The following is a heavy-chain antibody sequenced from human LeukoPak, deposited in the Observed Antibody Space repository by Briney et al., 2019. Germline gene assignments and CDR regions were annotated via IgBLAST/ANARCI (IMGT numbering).Heavy chain of an antibody. V-gene: IGHV3-48*02. J-gene: IGHJ4*02. Sequence: PGGSLRLSCAASGFTFSYYSMNWVRQAPGKGLEWVSYINSISGEIWYADSMKGRFTISRDDAKNSLYLQMNSLRDEDTAVYYCARDHGYAFDYWGQGTLVTVSS. CDR1: GFTFSYYS. CDR3: ARDHGYAFDY. CDR2: INSISGEI. D-gene: IGHD5-12*01.